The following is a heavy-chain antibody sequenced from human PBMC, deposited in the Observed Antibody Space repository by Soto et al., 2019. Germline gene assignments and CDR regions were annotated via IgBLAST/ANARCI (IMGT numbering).Heavy chain of an antibody. J-gene: IGHJ6*02. Sequence: GGSLRLSCAASGFTFSDYYMSWIRQAPGKGLEWVSYISSSSSYTNYADSVRGRFTISRDNAKNSLYLQMNSLRAEDTAVYYCVRDRLDYGMDVWGQGTAVTVSS. CDR1: GFTFSDYY. CDR3: VRDRLDYGMDV. V-gene: IGHV3-11*05. CDR2: ISSSSSYT. D-gene: IGHD3-9*01.